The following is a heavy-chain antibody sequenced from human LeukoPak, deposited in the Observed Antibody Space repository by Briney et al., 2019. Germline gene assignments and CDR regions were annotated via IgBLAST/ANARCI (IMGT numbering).Heavy chain of an antibody. V-gene: IGHV3-30-3*01. J-gene: IGHJ6*03. CDR2: ISYDGSNK. CDR1: GFTFSSYA. Sequence: PGGSLRLSCAASGFTFSSYAMHWVRQAPGKGLEWVAVISYDGSNKYYADSVKGRFTISRDNSKNTLYLQMNSLRAEDTAVYYCASGYSYGPYYMDVWGKGTTVTVSS. CDR3: ASGYSYGPYYMDV. D-gene: IGHD5-18*01.